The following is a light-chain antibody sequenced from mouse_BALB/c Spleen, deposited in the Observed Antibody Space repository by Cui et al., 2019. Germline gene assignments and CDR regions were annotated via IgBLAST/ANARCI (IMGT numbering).Light chain of an antibody. CDR1: SSVSY. V-gene: IGKV4-55*01. J-gene: IGKJ1*01. CDR3: QQWSSYSWT. CDR2: DTS. Sequence: QIVLTQSQAIMSASPGEKVTMTCSASSSVSYMYWYQQKPGSSPRLLIYDTSNLASGVPVRFSGSGSGTSYSLTISRMEAEDAATYYCQQWSSYSWTFGGGTKLEIK.